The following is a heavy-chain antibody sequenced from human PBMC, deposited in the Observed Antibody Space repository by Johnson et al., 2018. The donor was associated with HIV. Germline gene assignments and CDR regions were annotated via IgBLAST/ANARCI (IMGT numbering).Heavy chain of an antibody. J-gene: IGHJ3*02. V-gene: IGHV3-11*04. CDR3: ARGGFWSGYYLLSHAFDI. Sequence: QMLLVESGGGLVQPGGSLRLSCAASGFTVSSNYMSWVRQAPGKGLEWVAYISSSGSTISYADSLQGRFTISRDNAKNSLYLQMNSLRAEDKAVYYCARGGFWSGYYLLSHAFDIWGQGTMVTVSS. D-gene: IGHD3-3*01. CDR1: GFTVSSNY. CDR2: ISSSGSTI.